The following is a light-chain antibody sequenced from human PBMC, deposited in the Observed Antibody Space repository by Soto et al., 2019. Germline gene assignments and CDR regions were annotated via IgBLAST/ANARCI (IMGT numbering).Light chain of an antibody. CDR3: QHRNYWSNA. J-gene: IGKJ5*01. CDR2: DAS. CDR1: QGVVSY. V-gene: IGKV3-11*01. Sequence: EIVLTQSPATLSLSPGEGATLSCRASQGVVSYLAWYQQKLGQVPSLLIYDASKRATGIPARFSGSGSGTDFTLTINSLQPEDFAVYYCQHRNYWSNAFGQGTRLEIK.